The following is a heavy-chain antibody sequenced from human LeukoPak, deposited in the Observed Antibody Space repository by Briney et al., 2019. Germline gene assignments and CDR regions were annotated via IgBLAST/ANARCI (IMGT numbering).Heavy chain of an antibody. CDR1: GFIFSSYA. J-gene: IGHJ6*02. V-gene: IGHV3-23*01. CDR3: ARDNKPHQIAVAGNVIGSYYGMDV. D-gene: IGHD6-19*01. Sequence: GGSLRLSCAASGFIFSSYAMSWVRQAPGKGLEWVSVISGSGGSTYYADSVKGRFTISRDNSKNTLYLQMNSLRAEDTAVYYCARDNKPHQIAVAGNVIGSYYGMDVWGQGTTVTVSS. CDR2: ISGSGGST.